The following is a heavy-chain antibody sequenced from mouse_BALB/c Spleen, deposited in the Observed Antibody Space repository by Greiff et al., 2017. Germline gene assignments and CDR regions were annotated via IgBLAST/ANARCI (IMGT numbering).Heavy chain of an antibody. CDR1: GYTFTDYY. Sequence: VKLVESGAELARPGASVKLSCKASGYTFTDYYINWVKQRTGQGLEWIGEILPGSGSTNYNEKFKGKATFTADTSSNTAYMQLSSLTSEDSAVYYCARSYYYGSRSWYFDVWGAGTTVTVSS. CDR2: ILPGSGST. D-gene: IGHD1-1*01. J-gene: IGHJ1*01. V-gene: IGHV1-9*01. CDR3: ARSYYYGSRSWYFDV.